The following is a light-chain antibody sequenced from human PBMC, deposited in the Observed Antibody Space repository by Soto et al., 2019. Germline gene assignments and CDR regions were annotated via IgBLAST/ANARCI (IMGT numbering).Light chain of an antibody. J-gene: IGKJ2*01. CDR3: QQSYSTPYT. CDR1: QTINFY. Sequence: IQMTQSPSSLSASVGDRVTITCRASQTINFYLNWYQQKPGKAPKLLIYAASNLQNGVPSRFTGSGSGADFTLTISSLQPEDFAIYYCQQSYSTPYTFGQGTNLEIK. CDR2: AAS. V-gene: IGKV1-39*01.